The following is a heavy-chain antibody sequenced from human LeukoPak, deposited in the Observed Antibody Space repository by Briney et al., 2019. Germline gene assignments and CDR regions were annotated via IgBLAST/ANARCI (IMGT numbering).Heavy chain of an antibody. CDR2: ISGGGGSI. J-gene: IGHJ6*03. D-gene: IGHD3-22*01. CDR1: GFPFSSCA. Sequence: GGSLRLSCAASGFPFSSCAMSWVRQAPGKRLECVSTISGGGGSIYYADSVKGRFTISRDNAKNSLYLQMNSLRAEDTAVYYCARDLDDSSGYYYYYMDVWGKGTTVTVSS. CDR3: ARDLDDSSGYYYYYMDV. V-gene: IGHV3-23*01.